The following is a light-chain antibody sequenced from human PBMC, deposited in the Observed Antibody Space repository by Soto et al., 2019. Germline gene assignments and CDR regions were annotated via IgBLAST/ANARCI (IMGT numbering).Light chain of an antibody. V-gene: IGLV1-47*01. CDR1: SSNIGSNY. CDR3: AAWDASLSGVV. Sequence: QLVLTQPPSASGTPGQRVTISCSGSSSNIGSNYVYWYEQLPGTAPKLLIYRNNQRPSGVPDRFSGSKSGTSASLAISELRSEDEADYYCAAWDASLSGVVFGGGTKVTVL. J-gene: IGLJ2*01. CDR2: RNN.